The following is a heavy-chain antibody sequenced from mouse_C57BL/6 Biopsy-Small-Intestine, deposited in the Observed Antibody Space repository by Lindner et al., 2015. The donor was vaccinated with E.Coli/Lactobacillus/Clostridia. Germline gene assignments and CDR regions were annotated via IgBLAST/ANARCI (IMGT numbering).Heavy chain of an antibody. CDR3: AKRGDYGFAMDY. J-gene: IGHJ4*01. CDR1: GFSLTSYA. V-gene: IGHV2-9-1*01. CDR2: LWTGGGT. Sequence: VQLQESGPGLVAPSQSLSITCTVSGFSLTSYAISWVRQPPGKGLEWLGVLWTGGGTNYNSALKSRLSISKDNSKSQVFLKMSSLQTDDTAMYYCAKRGDYGFAMDYWGQGTSVTVSS. D-gene: IGHD2-13*01.